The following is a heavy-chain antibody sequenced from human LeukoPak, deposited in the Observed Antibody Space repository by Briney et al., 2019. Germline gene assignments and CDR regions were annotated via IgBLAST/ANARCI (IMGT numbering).Heavy chain of an antibody. D-gene: IGHD3-22*01. CDR2: IDRSGTT. CDR3: AKAPFDSSGLLGY. Sequence: SEPLSLTCAVSGGSISSSNWWSWLRPPPGKGLEWIGEIDRSGTTNYNPSLKSRITISVDKSNNQLSLKLSYVIAADTAVYYCAKAPFDSSGLLGYWGEGTLVTVSS. CDR1: GGSISSSNW. V-gene: IGHV4-4*02. J-gene: IGHJ4*02.